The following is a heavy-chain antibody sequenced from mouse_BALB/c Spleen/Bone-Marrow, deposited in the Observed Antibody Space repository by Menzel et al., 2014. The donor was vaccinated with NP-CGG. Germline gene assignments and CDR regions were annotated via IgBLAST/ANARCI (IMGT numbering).Heavy chain of an antibody. J-gene: IGHJ2*01. Sequence: VQLKESGGGLVQPGGSLKLSCAASGFDLSRYWMSWVRQAPGKGLEWIGEINPDSRTINYSPSLKDKFIISRDNAKNTLYLRLNKVRSEDTALYYCARPDYYGYLNYWGQGTTLTVSS. CDR1: GFDLSRYW. CDR3: ARPDYYGYLNY. CDR2: INPDSRTI. V-gene: IGHV4-1*02. D-gene: IGHD1-1*01.